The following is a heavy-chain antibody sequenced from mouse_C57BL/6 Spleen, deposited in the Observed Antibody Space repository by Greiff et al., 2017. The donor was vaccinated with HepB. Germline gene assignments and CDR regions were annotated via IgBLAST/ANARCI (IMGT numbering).Heavy chain of an antibody. CDR2: IYPGSGNT. J-gene: IGHJ2*01. CDR3: ARGDFGY. V-gene: IGHV1-66*01. CDR1: GYSFTSYY. Sequence: QVQLKESGPELVKPGASVKISCKASGYSFTSYYIHWVKQRPGQGLEWIGWIYPGSGNTKYNEKFKGKATLTADTSSSTAYMQLSSLTSEDSAVYYCARGDFGYWGQGTTLTVSS.